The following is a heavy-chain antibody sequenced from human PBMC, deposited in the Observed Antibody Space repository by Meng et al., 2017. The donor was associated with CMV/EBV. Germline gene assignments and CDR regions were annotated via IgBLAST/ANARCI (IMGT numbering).Heavy chain of an antibody. CDR2: FLPRLGAP. CDR1: GGPFRYYA. D-gene: IGHD3-10*01. J-gene: IGHJ4*02. V-gene: IGHV1-69*01. Sequence: QVLLGQSAAEVKKPGSSVKVSCKTSGGPFRYYAISWVRQAPGQGLEWLGGFLPRLGAPNYAQKFHGRVKITADESTSTHYMDLSSLRSEDTAIYYCASESGRGYTPDYWGQGTLVTVS. CDR3: ASESGRGYTPDY.